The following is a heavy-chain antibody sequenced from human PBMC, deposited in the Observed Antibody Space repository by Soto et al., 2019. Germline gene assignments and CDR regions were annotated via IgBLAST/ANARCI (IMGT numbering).Heavy chain of an antibody. D-gene: IGHD4-17*01. V-gene: IGHV4-39*01. CDR1: GGSISSSSYY. J-gene: IGHJ5*02. CDR3: ARLGGDYINWFDP. Sequence: SETLSLTCTVSGGSISSSSYYWGWIRQPPGKGLEWIGSIYYSGSTYYNPSLKSRVTISVDTSKNQFSLKLSSVTAADTAVYYCARLGGDYINWFDPWGQGTLVTVSS. CDR2: IYYSGST.